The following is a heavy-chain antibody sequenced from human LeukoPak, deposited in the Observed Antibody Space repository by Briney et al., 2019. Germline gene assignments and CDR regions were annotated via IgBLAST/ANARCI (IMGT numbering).Heavy chain of an antibody. D-gene: IGHD4-17*01. CDR2: IYSGGST. J-gene: IGHJ4*02. V-gene: IGHV3-66*01. CDR3: VRVDDYGDYPYYFDS. Sequence: GGSLRLSWAASGFLVSSKYMSWVRQAPGKGLEWVSVIYSGGSTYYADSVKGRFTISRDNSKNTVYLQMNSLRAEDTAVYYCVRVDDYGDYPYYFDSWGQGTLVTVSS. CDR1: GFLVSSKY.